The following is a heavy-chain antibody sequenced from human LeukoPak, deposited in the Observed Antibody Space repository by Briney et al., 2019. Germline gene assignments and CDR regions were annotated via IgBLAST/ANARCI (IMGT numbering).Heavy chain of an antibody. CDR3: ARSRGYIYGSDY. J-gene: IGHJ4*02. D-gene: IGHD5-18*01. CDR2: VYYTGST. Sequence: SETLSLTCTVSGGSISSYFWTWIRQPPGKGLEWIGSVYYTGSTYYNPSLKSRVTISLDTSKNQFSLKLTSVTAADTAVYYCARSRGYIYGSDYWGQGTLVTVSS. V-gene: IGHV4-59*08. CDR1: GGSISSYF.